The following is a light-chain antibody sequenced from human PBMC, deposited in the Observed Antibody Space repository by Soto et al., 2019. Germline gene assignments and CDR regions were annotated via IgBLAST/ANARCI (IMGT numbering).Light chain of an antibody. Sequence: ESVLTQSAGTLSLSPGERATHSCRASQSVSSSYLAWYQQKPGQAPRLLIYGASSRATGIPDRFSGSGSGTDFTLTISRLEPEDFAVYYCQQYGSSPLTFGGGTKVDIK. V-gene: IGKV3-20*01. CDR3: QQYGSSPLT. CDR2: GAS. J-gene: IGKJ4*01. CDR1: QSVSSSY.